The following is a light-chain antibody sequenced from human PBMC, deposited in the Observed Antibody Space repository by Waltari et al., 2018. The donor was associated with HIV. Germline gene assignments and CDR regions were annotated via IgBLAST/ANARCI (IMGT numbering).Light chain of an antibody. Sequence: QSALTQPASVSGSPGQSITISCTGTSSDVGGSNYVSWYQQHPGKAPKLMIYDVSKRPSGVSNRFSGSKSGNTASLTISGLQAEDEADYYCSSYTSSTNVFGTGTKVTVL. CDR2: DVS. CDR3: SSYTSSTNV. V-gene: IGLV2-14*01. J-gene: IGLJ1*01. CDR1: SSDVGGSNY.